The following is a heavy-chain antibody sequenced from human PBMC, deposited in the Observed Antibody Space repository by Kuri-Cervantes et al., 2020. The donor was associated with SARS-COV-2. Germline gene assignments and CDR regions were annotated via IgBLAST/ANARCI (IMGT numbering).Heavy chain of an antibody. CDR1: DGSISSYY. V-gene: IGHV4-39*07. Sequence: ESLKISCTVSDGSISSYYWGWIRQPPGKGLEWIGSIYYSGSTYYNPSLKSRVTISVDTSKNQFSLKLSSVTAADTAVYYCARRLREAVAASYYYYGMDVWGQGTLVTVSS. D-gene: IGHD6-19*01. J-gene: IGHJ6*02. CDR2: IYYSGST. CDR3: ARRLREAVAASYYYYGMDV.